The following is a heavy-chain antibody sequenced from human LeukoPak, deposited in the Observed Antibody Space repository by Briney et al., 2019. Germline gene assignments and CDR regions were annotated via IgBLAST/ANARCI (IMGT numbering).Heavy chain of an antibody. V-gene: IGHV3-30-3*01. Sequence: GGSLRLSCAASGFTFSSYAMHWVRQAPGKWLEWVAVISYDGSNKYYADSVKGRFTISRDNSKNTLYLQMNSLRAEDTAVYYCAKDSNSILALDYWGQGTLVTVSS. D-gene: IGHD1/OR15-1a*01. CDR2: ISYDGSNK. CDR1: GFTFSSYA. J-gene: IGHJ4*02. CDR3: AKDSNSILALDY.